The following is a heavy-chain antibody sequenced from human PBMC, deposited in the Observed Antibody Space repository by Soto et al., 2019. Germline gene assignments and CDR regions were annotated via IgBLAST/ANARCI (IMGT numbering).Heavy chain of an antibody. CDR3: ARGSYGTYDY. CDR1: GFTFTTYG. Sequence: ELQLVESGGGLVEPGGSLRLSCAASGFTFTTYGMNWVRQAPGKGLEWVSSISSSSGTIYYADSVKGRFTISRDNAKNSLYLQMDSLRADDTAVYYCARGSYGTYDYWGQGTLVTVSS. D-gene: IGHD5-18*01. CDR2: ISSSSGTI. V-gene: IGHV3-21*01. J-gene: IGHJ4*02.